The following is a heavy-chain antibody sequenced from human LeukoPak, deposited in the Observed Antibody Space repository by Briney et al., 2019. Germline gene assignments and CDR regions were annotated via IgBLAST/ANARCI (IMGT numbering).Heavy chain of an antibody. CDR1: GFTFSSYG. J-gene: IGHJ4*02. V-gene: IGHV3-30*18. CDR3: AKDSVVAAFIFDY. Sequence: PGRSLRLSCAASGFTFSSYGMHWVRQAPGKGLEWVAVISYDGSNKYYADSVKGRFTISRDNSKNTLYLQMNSLRAEDTAVYYCAKDSVVAAFIFDYWGQGTLVTVSS. CDR2: ISYDGSNK. D-gene: IGHD2-15*01.